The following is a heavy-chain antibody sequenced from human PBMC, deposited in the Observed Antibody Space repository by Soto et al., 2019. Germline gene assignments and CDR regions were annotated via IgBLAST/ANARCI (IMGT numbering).Heavy chain of an antibody. CDR3: ARAATGYGDYVEDVFGY. Sequence: QVQLVQSGAEVKKPGASVKVSCKASGYTFTSYGISWVRQAPGQGLEWMGWISAYNGNTNYAQKLQGRVTMTTDTSTRTAYMELRSLRSDDTAVYYCARAATGYGDYVEDVFGYWGQGTLVTVSS. D-gene: IGHD4-17*01. J-gene: IGHJ4*02. CDR2: ISAYNGNT. CDR1: GYTFTSYG. V-gene: IGHV1-18*01.